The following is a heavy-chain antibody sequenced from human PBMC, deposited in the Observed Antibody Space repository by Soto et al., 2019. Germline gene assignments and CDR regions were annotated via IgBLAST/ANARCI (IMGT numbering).Heavy chain of an antibody. J-gene: IGHJ4*02. Sequence: QVQLQESGPGLVKPSETLSLTCTVSGGSISSYYWSWIRQPPGKGLEWFGYIYYSGSTNYNPSLKSRVTISVDTSKNQFSLKLSSVTAADTDVYYCARGRGGQNYWGQGTLVTVSS. CDR1: GGSISSYY. CDR2: IYYSGST. V-gene: IGHV4-59*01. D-gene: IGHD3-10*01. CDR3: ARGRGGQNY.